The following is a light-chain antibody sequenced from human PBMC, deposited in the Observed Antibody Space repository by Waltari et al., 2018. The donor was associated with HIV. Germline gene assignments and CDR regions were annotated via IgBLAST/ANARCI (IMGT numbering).Light chain of an antibody. J-gene: IGLJ1*01. Sequence: QSALTQPASVSGSLGQSITISCTGTSSDVGAYNSVSWYQQSPGKVTKLRIYEVHSRPSGIDNAFVGSNSGNTASLTISGLQVEDEADYYCSSFTGSNTYVFGSGTKVTVL. CDR1: SSDVGAYNS. V-gene: IGLV2-14*01. CDR2: EVH. CDR3: SSFTGSNTYV.